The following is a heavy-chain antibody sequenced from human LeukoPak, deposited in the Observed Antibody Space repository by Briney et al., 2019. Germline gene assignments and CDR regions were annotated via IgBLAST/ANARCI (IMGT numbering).Heavy chain of an antibody. J-gene: IGHJ4*02. CDR3: ANSANYGGNSGYFDY. CDR2: IYSIGST. V-gene: IGHV4-39*01. D-gene: IGHD4-23*01. Sequence: SETLSLTCTVSGGSISSYYWGWIRQPPGKGLEWIGSIYSIGSTYYNPSLKSRVTISVDTSKNQFSLKLSPVTAADTAVYYCANSANYGGNSGYFDYWGQGTLVTVSS. CDR1: GGSISSYY.